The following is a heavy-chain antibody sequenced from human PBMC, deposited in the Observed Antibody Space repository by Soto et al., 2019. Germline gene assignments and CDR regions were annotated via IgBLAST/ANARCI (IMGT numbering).Heavy chain of an antibody. D-gene: IGHD1-26*01. CDR3: ARQLHNGPTAKFDY. J-gene: IGHJ4*02. Sequence: QVTLKESGPVLVKPTETLTLTCTVSGFSLSNARMGVSWIRQPPGKALEWLAHIFSNDEKYYSTSLKSRLTISKDTSKSQVVLTMTNMDPVETATYFCARQLHNGPTAKFDYRGQGTLVTVSS. CDR1: GFSLSNARMG. CDR2: IFSNDEK. V-gene: IGHV2-26*01.